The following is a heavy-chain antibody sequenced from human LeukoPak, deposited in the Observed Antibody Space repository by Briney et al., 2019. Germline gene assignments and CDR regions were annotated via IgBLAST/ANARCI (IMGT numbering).Heavy chain of an antibody. CDR2: INPSGGST. D-gene: IGHD3-9*01. V-gene: IGHV1-46*01. CDR3: ARNYDILTGYHRGYYMDV. Sequence: ASVKVSCKASGYTFTSYYMHWVRQAPGQGLEWMGIINPSGGSTSYAQKFQGRVTMTRDTPTSTVYMELSSLRSEDTAVYYCARNYDILTGYHRGYYMDVWGKGTTVTVSS. CDR1: GYTFTSYY. J-gene: IGHJ6*03.